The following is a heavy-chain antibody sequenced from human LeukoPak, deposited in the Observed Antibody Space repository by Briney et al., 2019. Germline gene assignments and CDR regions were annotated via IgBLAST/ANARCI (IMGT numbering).Heavy chain of an antibody. V-gene: IGHV3-7*04. CDR1: GFTFSSYG. CDR2: IKKDGSEK. CDR3: ARGHTSNWGHVFDI. J-gene: IGHJ3*02. D-gene: IGHD6-13*01. Sequence: PGGSLRLSCAVSGFTFSSYGMSWVRQAPGKGLEWVANIKKDGSEKYYVDSVKGRFTISRDNAKNSLYLQMNSLRDEDTAVYFCARGHTSNWGHVFDIWGQGTMVTVSS.